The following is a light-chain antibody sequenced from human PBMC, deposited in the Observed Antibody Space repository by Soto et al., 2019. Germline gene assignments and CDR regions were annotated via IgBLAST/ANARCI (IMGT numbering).Light chain of an antibody. Sequence: EIVMTHSPATLSVSPLESATLSCRASQSVSSNLAWYQQKPGQAPRLLIYGASTRATGIPARFSGSGSGTEFTLTISSLQSEDFAVYYCQQYNNWPPVTFGQGTKVDIK. CDR2: GAS. J-gene: IGKJ1*01. V-gene: IGKV3-15*01. CDR1: QSVSSN. CDR3: QQYNNWPPVT.